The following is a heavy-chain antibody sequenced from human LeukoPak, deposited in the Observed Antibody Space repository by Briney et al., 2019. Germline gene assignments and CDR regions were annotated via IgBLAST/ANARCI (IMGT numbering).Heavy chain of an antibody. J-gene: IGHJ4*02. CDR2: LDPEDGER. CDR1: GYAFAALA. CDR3: ATALASYYYDSTAYYPFDH. Sequence: ASVKVACKVSGYAFAALAMHWVRQAPRNGLEWMGGLDPEDGERMYAQQFHGRLNVTEDTSTDTAYMELSSLGSGDTAVYYCATALASYYYDSTAYYPFDHWGQGTLVTVSS. V-gene: IGHV1-24*01. D-gene: IGHD3-22*01.